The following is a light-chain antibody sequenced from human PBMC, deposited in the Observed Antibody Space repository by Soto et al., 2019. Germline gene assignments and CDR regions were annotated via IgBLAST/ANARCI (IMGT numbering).Light chain of an antibody. CDR1: QSISSW. CDR2: DAS. CDR3: QQYNSSP. J-gene: IGKJ2*01. V-gene: IGKV1-5*01. Sequence: DIQMTQSPSTLSASVGDRVTITCRASQSISSWLAWYQQKPGKAPKLLIYDASSLESGVPSRFSGSGSGTEFTLTISSPQPDDFATYYCQQYNSSPFGQGTKLEIK.